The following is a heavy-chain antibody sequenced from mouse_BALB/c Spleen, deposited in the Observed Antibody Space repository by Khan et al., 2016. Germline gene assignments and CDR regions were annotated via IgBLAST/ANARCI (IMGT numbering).Heavy chain of an antibody. V-gene: IGHV4-1*02. J-gene: IGHJ2*01. CDR1: GFDFTRYW. Sequence: EVKLLESGGGLVQPGGSLKLSCAASGFDFTRYWMNWVRQAPGKGLEWIGEINPDSSTINYTQSLKDKFIISRDNANNTLYLQMREVRSEDTALYYCVREGMIKAPWCAYWGQGTTLTVSS. CDR2: INPDSSTI. D-gene: IGHD2-4*01. CDR3: VREGMIKAPWCAY.